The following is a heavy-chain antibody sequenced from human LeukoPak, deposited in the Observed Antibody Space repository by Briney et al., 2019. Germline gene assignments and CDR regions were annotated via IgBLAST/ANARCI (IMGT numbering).Heavy chain of an antibody. CDR1: GYSISNNFY. V-gene: IGHV4-38-2*02. Sequence: PSATLSLTCTVSGYSISNNFYWAWIRQSPGEGREWIVSINHSWSTYYNPSLKSRVTISVDTSKNKFSLNLTSVPAADTAVYYCARAPGTTFDYWGHGNMVTVSS. D-gene: IGHD4-17*01. CDR3: ARAPGTTFDY. J-gene: IGHJ4*01. CDR2: INHSWST.